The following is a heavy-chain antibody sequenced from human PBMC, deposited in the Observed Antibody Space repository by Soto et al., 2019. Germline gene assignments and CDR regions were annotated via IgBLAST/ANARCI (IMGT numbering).Heavy chain of an antibody. V-gene: IGHV4-34*01. CDR2: INPTRGT. J-gene: IGHJ3*01. CDR3: ARGSLGGYFCAFDV. D-gene: IGHD5-12*01. CDR1: RGISTREF. Sequence: SEKLSLPYTVSRGISTREFKAGIRQSPGKGLEWIGEINPTRGTNYNPSLKSRVAISIEVSRNQFSLTLRSVTAADTAVYYCARGSLGGYFCAFDVWGQGTVV.